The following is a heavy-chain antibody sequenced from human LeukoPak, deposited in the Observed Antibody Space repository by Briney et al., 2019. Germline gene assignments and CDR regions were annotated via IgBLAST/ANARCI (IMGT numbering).Heavy chain of an antibody. CDR3: AREDPQTTVPEGLDV. CDR2: IYFSGTA. V-gene: IGHV4-59*01. J-gene: IGHJ6*02. Sequence: SETLSLTCAVSGGSIINYYWSWIRQPPGRALEWIGYIYFSGTANYNPSLKSRVTISVDTSKNRFSLKLSSVTAADTAVYYCAREDPQTTVPEGLDVWGQGTTVTVSS. D-gene: IGHD4-17*01. CDR1: GGSIINYY.